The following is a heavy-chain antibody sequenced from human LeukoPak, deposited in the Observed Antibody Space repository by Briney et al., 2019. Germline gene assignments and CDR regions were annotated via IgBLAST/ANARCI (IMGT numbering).Heavy chain of an antibody. J-gene: IGHJ3*02. CDR3: AKYYYDSSGYQYPRDAFDI. D-gene: IGHD3-22*01. Sequence: PSETLSLTCTVSGGSISSSKYYWGWIRQPPGKGLEWIGSISHSGPTYYNPSLKSRVTISVDTSKNQFSLKLSSVTAADTAVYYCAKYYYDSSGYQYPRDAFDIWGQGTMVTVSS. CDR1: GGSISSSKYY. V-gene: IGHV4-39*07. CDR2: ISHSGPT.